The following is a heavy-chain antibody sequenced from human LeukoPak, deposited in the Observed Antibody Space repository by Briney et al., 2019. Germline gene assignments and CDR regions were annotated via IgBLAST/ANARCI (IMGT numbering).Heavy chain of an antibody. V-gene: IGHV3-64*01. CDR2: ISSNGGST. Sequence: PGGSLRLSCAASRFTFSSYAMHWVRQAPGKGLEYVSAISSNGGSTYYANSVKGRFTISRDNSKNTLYLQMGSLRAEDMAVYYCARDLNSSRWGQGTLVTVSS. CDR1: RFTFSSYA. D-gene: IGHD2/OR15-2a*01. CDR3: ARDLNSSR. J-gene: IGHJ4*02.